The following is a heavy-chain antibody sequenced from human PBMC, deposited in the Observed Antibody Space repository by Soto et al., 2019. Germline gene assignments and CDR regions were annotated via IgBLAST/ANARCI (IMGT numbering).Heavy chain of an antibody. V-gene: IGHV1-8*01. CDR2: MNPTTANT. D-gene: IGHD1-26*01. CDR1: GYTFTSYD. Sequence: VASVKVSCKASGYTFTSYDMNWVRQATGQGLEWMGWMNPTTANTGYAQKFQGRVTMTWDTSISTAYMDLSSLTFEDTAVYYCARQWELSGYYYGMDVWGQGTTVTVSS. CDR3: ARQWELSGYYYGMDV. J-gene: IGHJ6*02.